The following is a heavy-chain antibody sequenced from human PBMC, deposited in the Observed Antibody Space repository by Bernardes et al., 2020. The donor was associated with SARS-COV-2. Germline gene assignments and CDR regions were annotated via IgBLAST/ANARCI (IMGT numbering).Heavy chain of an antibody. Sequence: GGSLRLSCAASGFMFRNYAISWVRQAPGKGLEWVSAITDSGDSTYYADSVKGRFTISRDNSKDRLYLQMNSLRAEDTAVYFCAKRRVEWELLHYFDSWGQGTLVTVSS. CDR1: GFMFRNYA. D-gene: IGHD1-26*01. CDR2: ITDSGDST. CDR3: AKRRVEWELLHYFDS. J-gene: IGHJ4*02. V-gene: IGHV3-23*01.